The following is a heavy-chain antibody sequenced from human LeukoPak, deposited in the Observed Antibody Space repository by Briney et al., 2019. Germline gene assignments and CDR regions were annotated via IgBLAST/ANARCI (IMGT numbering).Heavy chain of an antibody. CDR1: GFTFSSYG. Sequence: GGSLRLSCAASGFTFSSYGMHWVRQAPGKGLEWVAFIRYDGSNKYYADSVKGRFTISRDNSKNTLYLQMNSLRAEDTAVYYCAKDYAPNYDFWGGYYLDYWGQGTLVTVSS. J-gene: IGHJ4*02. CDR3: AKDYAPNYDFWGGYYLDY. CDR2: IRYDGSNK. V-gene: IGHV3-30*02. D-gene: IGHD3-3*01.